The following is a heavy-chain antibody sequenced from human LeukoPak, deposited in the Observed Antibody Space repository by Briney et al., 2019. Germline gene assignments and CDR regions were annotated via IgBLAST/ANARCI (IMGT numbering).Heavy chain of an antibody. CDR3: ARDRPIVVVMQLDY. D-gene: IGHD3-22*01. CDR1: GFTFSSYG. V-gene: IGHV3-33*01. Sequence: PGGSLRLSCAASGFTFSSYGMHWVRQAPGKGLEWVAVIWYDGSNKYYADSVKGRFTISRDNSKNTLYLQMNSLRAEDTAVYYCARDRPIVVVMQLDYWGQGTLVTVSS. CDR2: IWYDGSNK. J-gene: IGHJ4*02.